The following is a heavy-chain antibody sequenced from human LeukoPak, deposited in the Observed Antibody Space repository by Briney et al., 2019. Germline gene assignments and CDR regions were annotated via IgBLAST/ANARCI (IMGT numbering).Heavy chain of an antibody. CDR1: GGSISSYY. V-gene: IGHV4-4*07. CDR3: ARDRDKDHSDNWFDP. Sequence: PSETLSLTCTVSGGSISSYYCSWIRQPAGKGLEWIGRIYTSGSTNYNPSLKSRVTMSVDTSKNQFSLKLSSVTAADTAVYYCARDRDKDHSDNWFDPWGQGNLVTVSS. D-gene: IGHD2-15*01. J-gene: IGHJ5*02. CDR2: IYTSGST.